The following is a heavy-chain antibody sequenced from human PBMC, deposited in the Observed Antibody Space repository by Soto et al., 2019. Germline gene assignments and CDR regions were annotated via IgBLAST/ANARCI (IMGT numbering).Heavy chain of an antibody. CDR2: MNPNSGNT. D-gene: IGHD3-9*01. J-gene: IGHJ3*02. CDR3: AGGWYDILTRGGRAFYI. CDR1: GYTFTSYD. V-gene: IGHV1-8*01. Sequence: GASVKVSCKASGYTFTSYDINWVRQATGQGLEWMGWMNPNSGNTGYAQKFQGRVTMTRNTSISTAYMELSSLRSEDTAVYYCAGGWYDILTRGGRAFYIGGQGKMVTVSS.